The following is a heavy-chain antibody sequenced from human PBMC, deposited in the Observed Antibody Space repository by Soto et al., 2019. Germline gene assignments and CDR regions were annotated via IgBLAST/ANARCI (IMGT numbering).Heavy chain of an antibody. Sequence: PSETLSLTCAVYGGSFSGYYWSGIHQPPGKGLEWIGEINHSGSTNYNPSLKSRVTISVDTSKNQFSLKLSSVTAADTAVYYCARATGRVTAMYYYYGMDVWGQGTTVTVSS. CDR3: ARATGRVTAMYYYYGMDV. V-gene: IGHV4-34*01. D-gene: IGHD2-21*02. J-gene: IGHJ6*02. CDR2: INHSGST. CDR1: GGSFSGYY.